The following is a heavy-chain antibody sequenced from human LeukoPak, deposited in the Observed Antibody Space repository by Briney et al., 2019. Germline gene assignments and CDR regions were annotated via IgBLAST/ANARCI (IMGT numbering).Heavy chain of an antibody. D-gene: IGHD6-13*01. CDR2: INHSGST. CDR1: GGSFSGYY. J-gene: IGHJ5*02. Sequence: PSETLSLTCAVYGGSFSGYYWSWIRQPPGKGLEWIGEINHSGSTNYNPSLKSRVTISVDTSKNQFSLKLSSGTAADTAVYYCARRRWGAAAGTRGWFDPWGQGTLVTVSS. V-gene: IGHV4-34*01. CDR3: ARRRWGAAAGTRGWFDP.